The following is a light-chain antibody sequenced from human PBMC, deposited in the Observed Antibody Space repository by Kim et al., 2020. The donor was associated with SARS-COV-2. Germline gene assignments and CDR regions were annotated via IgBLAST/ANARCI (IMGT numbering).Light chain of an antibody. Sequence: DIQLTQSPSFLSASVGDRVTITCRSSQGISSYLAWYQQRPGKAPKLLISVASTLQSGVPSRFSGSGSGTEFTLTISSLQPEDFATYYCQRLNSDPSPFGGGTKVDIK. V-gene: IGKV1-9*01. J-gene: IGKJ4*01. CDR3: QRLNSDPSP. CDR1: QGISSY. CDR2: VAS.